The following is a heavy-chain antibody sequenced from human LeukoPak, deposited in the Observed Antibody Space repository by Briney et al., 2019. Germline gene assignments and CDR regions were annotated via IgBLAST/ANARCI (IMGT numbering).Heavy chain of an antibody. CDR2: ISESGANT. J-gene: IGHJ4*02. D-gene: IGHD2-15*01. CDR1: GFTFSSYA. CDR3: AKDRYCSGGSCFDY. Sequence: GGSLRLSCAASGFTFSSYAMSWVRQAPGKGLEWVSTISESGANTHYAASVKGRFTISRDDSKNTLYVQMNSLRAEDTAVYYCAKDRYCSGGSCFDYWGQGTLVTVSS. V-gene: IGHV3-23*01.